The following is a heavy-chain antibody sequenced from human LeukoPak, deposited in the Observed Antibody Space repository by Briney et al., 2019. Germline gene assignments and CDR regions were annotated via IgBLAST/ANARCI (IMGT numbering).Heavy chain of an antibody. D-gene: IGHD3-10*01. Sequence: SETLSLTCTVPGGSISSYYWSWIRQPPGKGLEWIGYIYYSGSTNYIPSLKSRVTISVDTSKNQFSLKLSSVTAVDTAVYYCARAIQGWFGELYPWGQGTLVTVSS. CDR2: IYYSGST. CDR1: GGSISSYY. CDR3: ARAIQGWFGELYP. J-gene: IGHJ5*02. V-gene: IGHV4-59*01.